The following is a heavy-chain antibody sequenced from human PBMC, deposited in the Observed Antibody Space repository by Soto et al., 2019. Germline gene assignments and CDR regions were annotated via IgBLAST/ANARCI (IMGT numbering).Heavy chain of an antibody. Sequence: QVQLQESGPGLVKPSQTLSLTCTVSGGSISSGDYYWSWIRQPPGKGLEWIGYIYYSGSTYYNPSLKSRVTISVDTSKNQFSLKLSSVTAADTAVYYCASSGRGLQAIEWFDPWGQGTLVTVSS. CDR3: ASSGRGLQAIEWFDP. J-gene: IGHJ5*02. CDR2: IYYSGST. V-gene: IGHV4-30-4*01. D-gene: IGHD3-10*01. CDR1: GGSISSGDYY.